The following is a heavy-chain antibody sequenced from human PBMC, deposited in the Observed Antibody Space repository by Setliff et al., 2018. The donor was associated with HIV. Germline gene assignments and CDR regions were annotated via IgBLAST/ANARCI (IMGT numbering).Heavy chain of an antibody. CDR1: GYTLSELS. CDR3: AAVRLSHLGYCRSATCYPDY. D-gene: IGHD2-15*01. V-gene: IGHV1-24*01. J-gene: IGHJ4*02. Sequence: ASVKVSCKVYGYTLSELSLHWVRQAPGKGLVWMGGFDPEDGEIIYARKFQGRVTRTEDTSTDTAYMELSSLRSEDTSVYYCAAVRLSHLGYCRSATCYPDYWGQGTLVTVSS. CDR2: FDPEDGEI.